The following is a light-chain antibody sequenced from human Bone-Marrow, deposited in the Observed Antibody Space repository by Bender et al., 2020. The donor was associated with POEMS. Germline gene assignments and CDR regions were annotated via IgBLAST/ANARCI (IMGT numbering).Light chain of an antibody. CDR1: NIGSKS. CDR3: QVWDRICV. Sequence: SYVLTQPPSVSVAPGETARITCEGNNIGSKSVHWYQQKPGQAPVLVVYGDSDRPSGIPERFSGSNSGNAATLTISRVEVGDEADYYCQVWDRICVFGGGTKLTVL. V-gene: IGLV3-21*02. J-gene: IGLJ3*02. CDR2: GDS.